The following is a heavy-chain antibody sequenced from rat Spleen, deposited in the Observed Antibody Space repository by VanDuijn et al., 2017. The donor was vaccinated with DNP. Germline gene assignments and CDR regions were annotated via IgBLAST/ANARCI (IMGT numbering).Heavy chain of an antibody. CDR3: VRWNSGHFDY. CDR1: GFSFSAYP. D-gene: IGHD4-3*01. J-gene: IGHJ2*01. CDR2: IGSPAYAP. Sequence: SMKVSCAASGFSFSAYPMAWVRQTPTKGLEWVAYIGSPAYAPYYTDSVKGRFAISRDNAKSTLYLQMNSLRSEDMATYYCVRWNSGHFDYWGQGVMVTVSS. V-gene: IGHV5-22*01.